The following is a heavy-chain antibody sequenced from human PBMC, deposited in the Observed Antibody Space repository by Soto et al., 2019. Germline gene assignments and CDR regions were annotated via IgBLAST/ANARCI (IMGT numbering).Heavy chain of an antibody. CDR1: GVPFSSYA. J-gene: IGHJ4*02. CDR3: ARNYYDSSGGFDY. Sequence: GGSLRLSCAASGVPFSSYAMSWVRQAPGKGLEWVSVIYSGGSTYYADSVKGRFTISRDNSKNTLYLQMNSLRAEDTAVYYCARNYYDSSGGFDYWGQGTLVTVSS. CDR2: IYSGGST. D-gene: IGHD3-22*01. V-gene: IGHV3-53*01.